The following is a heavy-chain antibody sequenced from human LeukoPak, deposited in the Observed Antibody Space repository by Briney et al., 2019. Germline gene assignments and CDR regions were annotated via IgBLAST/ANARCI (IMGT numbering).Heavy chain of an antibody. CDR2: ISWNSGSI. CDR3: AKDISMDYDSSGYNWFDP. Sequence: GRSLRLSCAASGFTFDDYAMHWVRQAPGKGLEWVSGISWNSGSIGYADSVKGRFTISRDNAKNSLYLQMNSLRAEDMALYYCAKDISMDYDSSGYNWFDPWGQGTLVTVSS. V-gene: IGHV3-9*03. J-gene: IGHJ5*02. CDR1: GFTFDDYA. D-gene: IGHD3-22*01.